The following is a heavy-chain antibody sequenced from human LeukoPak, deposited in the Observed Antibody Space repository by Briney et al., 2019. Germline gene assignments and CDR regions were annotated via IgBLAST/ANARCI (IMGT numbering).Heavy chain of an antibody. J-gene: IGHJ5*02. CDR3: AKYGAKTVTNRAAGFDP. CDR2: ISGSGANT. Sequence: GGSLRLSCAASGFTFSNFGMHWVRQAPGKGLEWVSAISGSGANTYYADSVKGRFTISRDNSKNTLYLQMNSLRAEDTAVYYCAKYGAKTVTNRAAGFDPWGQGTLVTVSS. D-gene: IGHD4-17*01. CDR1: GFTFSNFG. V-gene: IGHV3-23*01.